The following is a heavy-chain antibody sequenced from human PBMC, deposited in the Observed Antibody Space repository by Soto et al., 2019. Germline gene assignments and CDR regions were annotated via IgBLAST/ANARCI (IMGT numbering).Heavy chain of an antibody. Sequence: AAVKVSCKASGYTFTSYGISWVRQAPGQGVEGMGWISAYNGNTNYAQKLQGRVTMTTDTSTSTAYMELRSLRSDDTAVYYCARDKIVVVSFAPGNDAFDIWGQGTMVTVSS. CDR3: ARDKIVVVSFAPGNDAFDI. CDR2: ISAYNGNT. V-gene: IGHV1-18*04. J-gene: IGHJ3*02. CDR1: GYTFTSYG. D-gene: IGHD2-2*01.